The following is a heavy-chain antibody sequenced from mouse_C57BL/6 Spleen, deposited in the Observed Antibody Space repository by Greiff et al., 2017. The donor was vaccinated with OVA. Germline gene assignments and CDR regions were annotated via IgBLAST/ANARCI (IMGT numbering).Heavy chain of an antibody. V-gene: IGHV1-58*01. D-gene: IGHD1-1*01. Sequence: SGAELVRPGSSVKMSCKTSGYTFTSYGINWVKQRPGQGLEWIGYIYIGNGYTEYNEKFKGKATLTSDTSSSTAYMQLSSLTSEDSAIYFCARSGSLLLRSHWYFDVWGTGTTVTVSS. J-gene: IGHJ1*03. CDR2: IYIGNGYT. CDR3: ARSGSLLLRSHWYFDV. CDR1: GYTFTSYG.